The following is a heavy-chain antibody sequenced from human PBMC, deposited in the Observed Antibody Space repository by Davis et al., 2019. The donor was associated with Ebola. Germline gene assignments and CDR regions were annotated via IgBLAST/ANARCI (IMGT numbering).Heavy chain of an antibody. J-gene: IGHJ4*02. CDR2: ISSSSSTI. CDR3: ARGQWLVSHY. Sequence: GESLKISCAASGFTFSSYSMNWVRQAPGKGLEWVSYISSSSSTIYYADSVKGRFTISRDNAKNSLYLQMNSLRDEDTAVYYCARGQWLVSHYWGQGTLVTVSS. D-gene: IGHD6-19*01. V-gene: IGHV3-48*02. CDR1: GFTFSSYS.